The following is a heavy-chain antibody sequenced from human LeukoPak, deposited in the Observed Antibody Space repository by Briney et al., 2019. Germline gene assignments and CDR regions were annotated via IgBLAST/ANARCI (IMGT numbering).Heavy chain of an antibody. CDR1: GFSLSGYW. CDR3: ARDPRNVGLAP. V-gene: IGHV3-74*01. D-gene: IGHD2-15*01. CDR2: NNGDGSTT. Sequence: GGSLRLSCVVSGFSLSGYWMYWVRQAPGKGLMYISRNNGDGSTTNYADVVKGRFTMSRDNVKNTLYLQMNSLRVGDTAVYYCARDPRNVGLAPWGQGTLVTVSS. J-gene: IGHJ5*02.